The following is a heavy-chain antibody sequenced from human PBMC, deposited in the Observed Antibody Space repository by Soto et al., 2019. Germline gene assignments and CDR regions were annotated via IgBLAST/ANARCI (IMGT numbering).Heavy chain of an antibody. J-gene: IGHJ3*02. Sequence: QVQLVQSGAEVKKPGASVKVSCKASGYTFTSFGISWVRQAPGQGLEWMGWISAYNGNTNYAENLQGRVTMTTDTSTSTAYMEPRSLSSDDTAVYYCARDHRGGTYAFDIWGQGTMVTVSS. D-gene: IGHD2-15*01. CDR2: ISAYNGNT. V-gene: IGHV1-18*01. CDR1: GYTFTSFG. CDR3: ARDHRGGTYAFDI.